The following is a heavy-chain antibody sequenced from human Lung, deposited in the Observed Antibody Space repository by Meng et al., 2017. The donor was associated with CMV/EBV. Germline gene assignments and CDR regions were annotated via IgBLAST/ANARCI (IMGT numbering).Heavy chain of an antibody. J-gene: IGHJ4*02. CDR2: IIPILGIA. CDR3: ARVLGRYCSSTSCLWGYYVDY. V-gene: IGHV1-69*10. Sequence: SVXVSXXASGGTFSSYAISWVRQAPGQGLEWMGGIIPILGIANYAQKFQGRVTITADKSTSTAYMELSSLRSEDTAVYYCARVLGRYCSSTSCLWGYYVDYWGQGTLVTVSS. D-gene: IGHD2-2*01. CDR1: GGTFSSYA.